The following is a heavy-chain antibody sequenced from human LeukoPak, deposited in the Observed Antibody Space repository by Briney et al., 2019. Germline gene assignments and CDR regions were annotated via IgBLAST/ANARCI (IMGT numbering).Heavy chain of an antibody. Sequence: GGSLRLSCAASGFTFSSYWMHWVRQAPGKGLVWVSRINTDGSSTSYADSVKGRFTISRDNAKNTLYLQMNSLRAEDTAVYYCASPAYCSSTSCTNDYWGQGTLVTVSS. CDR3: ASPAYCSSTSCTNDY. V-gene: IGHV3-74*01. D-gene: IGHD2-2*01. J-gene: IGHJ4*02. CDR1: GFTFSSYW. CDR2: INTDGSST.